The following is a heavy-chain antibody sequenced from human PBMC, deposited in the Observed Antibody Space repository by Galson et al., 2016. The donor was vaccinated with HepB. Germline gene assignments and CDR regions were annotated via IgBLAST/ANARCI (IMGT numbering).Heavy chain of an antibody. V-gene: IGHV3-33*01. Sequence: SLRLSCAASGFTFNNYGMHWVRQAAGKGLEWVAVIWYDGSNKYYADSVKGRFTISRDDSRNTLFLQMNSLRAEDTAVYYCARDFRHGSGSYSPRHYYGMDVWGQGTTVTVSS. CDR1: GFTFNNYG. CDR2: IWYDGSNK. J-gene: IGHJ6*02. D-gene: IGHD3-10*01. CDR3: ARDFRHGSGSYSPRHYYGMDV.